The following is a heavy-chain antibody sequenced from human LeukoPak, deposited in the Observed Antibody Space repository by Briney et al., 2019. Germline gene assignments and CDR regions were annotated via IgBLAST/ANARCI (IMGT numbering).Heavy chain of an antibody. Sequence: ASVKVSCKASGYTFTGYYMHWVRRAPGQGLEWMGWINPNSGGTNYAQKFQGRVTMTRDTSISTAYMELSRLRSDDTAVYYCARRSVSGSPDAFDIWGQGTMVTVSS. V-gene: IGHV1-2*02. CDR3: ARRSVSGSPDAFDI. CDR1: GYTFTGYY. CDR2: INPNSGGT. D-gene: IGHD1-26*01. J-gene: IGHJ3*02.